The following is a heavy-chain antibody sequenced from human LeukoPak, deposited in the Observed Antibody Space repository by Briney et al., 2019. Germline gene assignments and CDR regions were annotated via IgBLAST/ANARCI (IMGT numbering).Heavy chain of an antibody. CDR1: GFTFSDYY. V-gene: IGHV3-11*06. Sequence: GGSLRLSCAASGFTFSDYYMSWIRQAPGKGLEWVSYISTSSSYTNYADSVKGRFTISRDNAKNSLYLQMNSLRAGDTAVYYCARDRSGCSSPSRYGTGLGYWGQGTLVTVSS. D-gene: IGHD2-2*01. CDR2: ISTSSSYT. CDR3: ARDRSGCSSPSRYGTGLGY. J-gene: IGHJ4*02.